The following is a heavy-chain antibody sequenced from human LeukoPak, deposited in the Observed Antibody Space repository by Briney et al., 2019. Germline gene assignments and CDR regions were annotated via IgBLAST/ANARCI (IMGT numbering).Heavy chain of an antibody. CDR2: INPSGGST. CDR1: GYTFTSYY. Sequence: ASVKVSCKASGYTFTSYYMHWVRQAPGQGLEWMGIINPSGGSTSYAQKFQGRVTMTRDMSTSTDYMELSSLRSEDTAVYYCARDGSVVNYYDSSGNFDHWGQGTLVTVSS. D-gene: IGHD3-22*01. V-gene: IGHV1-46*01. J-gene: IGHJ4*02. CDR3: ARDGSVVNYYDSSGNFDH.